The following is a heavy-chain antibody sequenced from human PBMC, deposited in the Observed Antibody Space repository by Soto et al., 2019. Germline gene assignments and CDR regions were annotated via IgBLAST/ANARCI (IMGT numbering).Heavy chain of an antibody. CDR3: ARAYSGRLPRRADYYFAMDV. CDR2: IGAADDP. V-gene: IGHV3-13*05. Sequence: GESLKISCAASGFTFSAYDMHWVRQTTGRGLEWVSAIGAADDPYYLGSVKGRFTISRENAKNSLYLQMNSLRAEDTAVYYCARAYSGRLPRRADYYFAMDVWGQGTTVTVSS. D-gene: IGHD2-15*01. J-gene: IGHJ6*02. CDR1: GFTFSAYD.